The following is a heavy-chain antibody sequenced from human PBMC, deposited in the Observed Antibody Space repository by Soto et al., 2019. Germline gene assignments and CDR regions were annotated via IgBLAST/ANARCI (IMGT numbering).Heavy chain of an antibody. D-gene: IGHD4-17*01. CDR1: GGSISSSNW. CDR3: ARDKDAVTNHDYYYYYGMDV. V-gene: IGHV4-4*02. Sequence: PSETLSLTCAVSGGSISSSNWLSWVRQPPGKGLEWIGEIYHSGSTNYNPSLKSRVTISVDKSKNQFSLKLSSVTAADTAVYYCARDKDAVTNHDYYYYYGMDVWGQGTTVTVSS. CDR2: IYHSGST. J-gene: IGHJ6*02.